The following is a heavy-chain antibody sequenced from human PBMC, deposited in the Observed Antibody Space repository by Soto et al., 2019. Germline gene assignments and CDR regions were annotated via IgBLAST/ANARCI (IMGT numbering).Heavy chain of an antibody. CDR2: IYPGDSDT. J-gene: IGHJ4*02. CDR1: GYSFISPW. Sequence: VESLKISCKASGYSFISPWIGWVGQMPGKGLEWMAMIYPGDSDTRYSPSFKGQVTISADKSLSTAYLQWSSLKASDTAMYYCTRQTVDDISACDYWGQGTPVTVCS. V-gene: IGHV5-51*01. D-gene: IGHD3-22*01. CDR3: TRQTVDDISACDY.